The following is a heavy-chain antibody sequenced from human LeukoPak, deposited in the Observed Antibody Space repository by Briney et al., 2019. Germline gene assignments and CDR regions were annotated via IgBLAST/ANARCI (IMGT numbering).Heavy chain of an antibody. D-gene: IGHD5-12*01. Sequence: GGSLGLSCAASGFLFSSFEVNWVRQAPGKGLEWVSYISSSGITIYYADSVKGRFTISRDNAKNSLYLQMNSLRAEDTAVYYCAREMGGYPFDYWGQGTLVTVSS. J-gene: IGHJ4*02. CDR1: GFLFSSFE. CDR2: ISSSGITI. CDR3: AREMGGYPFDY. V-gene: IGHV3-48*03.